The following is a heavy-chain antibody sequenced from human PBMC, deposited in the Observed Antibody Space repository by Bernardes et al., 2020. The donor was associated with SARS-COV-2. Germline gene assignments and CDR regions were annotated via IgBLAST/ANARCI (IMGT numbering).Heavy chain of an antibody. CDR1: GFKFSDFY. D-gene: IGHD4-17*01. Sequence: SLRLSCVASGFKFSDFYMSWIRQTPGRGLEWLSYISSSGTTVYDADSVKGRFTTSRDNAKNSLYLQMNSLRAEDTAVYYCARGGTTVYPNYWGQGTLVTVSS. CDR3: ARGGTTVYPNY. CDR2: ISSSGTTV. V-gene: IGHV3-11*01. J-gene: IGHJ4*02.